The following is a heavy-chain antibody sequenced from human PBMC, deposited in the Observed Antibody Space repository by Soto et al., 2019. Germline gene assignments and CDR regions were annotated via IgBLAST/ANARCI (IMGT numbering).Heavy chain of an antibody. CDR3: AIKDDDSGGSDS. CDR2: INWSTGTT. CDR1: GFNFQNYA. Sequence: EVQLVESGGGLVLPGRSLTLSCVASGFNFQNYAMQWVRQVPGKGLEWVSGINWSTGTTGYADTVKGRCLLSRDNARNSLYLEMNSLRVEDTAFYYCAIKDDDSGGSDSWGPGTLVTVSS. J-gene: IGHJ4*02. D-gene: IGHD6-25*01. V-gene: IGHV3-9*01.